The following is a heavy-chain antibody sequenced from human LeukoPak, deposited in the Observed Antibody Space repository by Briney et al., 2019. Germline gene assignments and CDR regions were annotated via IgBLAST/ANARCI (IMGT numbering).Heavy chain of an antibody. D-gene: IGHD6-6*01. CDR3: AKRGPIYSSSPGNYFDY. CDR1: GFTFSSCG. V-gene: IGHV3-23*01. Sequence: PGGSLRLSCAASGFTFSSCGMTWVRQAPGKGLEWVSSISGSDDGTYYADSVKGRFTISRDNSKNTLYPQMNSLRAEDTAVYYCAKRGPIYSSSPGNYFDYWGQGTLVTVSS. J-gene: IGHJ4*02. CDR2: ISGSDDGT.